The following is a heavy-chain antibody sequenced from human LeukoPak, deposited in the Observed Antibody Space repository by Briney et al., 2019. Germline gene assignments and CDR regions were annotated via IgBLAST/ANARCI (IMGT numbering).Heavy chain of an antibody. V-gene: IGHV3-30*03. J-gene: IGHJ4*02. CDR1: GFTFSSYG. D-gene: IGHD1-1*01. CDR3: ARDPAGSGFAFDS. CDR2: ISYDGSNK. Sequence: PGRSLRLSCAASGFTFSSYGMHWVRQAPGKGLEWVAVISYDGSNKYYADSVKGRFTISRDNSEDTLYLQMNSLRVEDTAVYYCARDPAGSGFAFDSWGQGALVTVSS.